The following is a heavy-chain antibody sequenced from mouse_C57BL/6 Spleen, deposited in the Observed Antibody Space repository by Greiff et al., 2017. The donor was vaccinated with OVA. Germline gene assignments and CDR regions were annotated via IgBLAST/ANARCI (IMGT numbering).Heavy chain of an antibody. CDR1: GYTFTSYW. V-gene: IGHV1-53*01. CDR3: ARKDKAGNYRAWFAY. J-gene: IGHJ3*01. CDR2: INPSNGGT. Sequence: QVQLQQPGTELVKPGASVKLSCKASGYTFTSYWMHWVKQRPGQGLEWIGNINPSNGGTNYNEKFKSKATLTVDKSSSTAYMQLSSLTSEDSVVYYCARKDKAGNYRAWFAYWGQGTLVTVSA. D-gene: IGHD2-1*01.